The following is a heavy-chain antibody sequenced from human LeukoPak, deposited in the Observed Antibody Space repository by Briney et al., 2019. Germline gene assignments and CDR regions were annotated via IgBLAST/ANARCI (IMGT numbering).Heavy chain of an antibody. CDR3: TREYTSASEY. D-gene: IGHD6-19*01. CDR1: GGSISSSSDY. Sequence: SETLSLTCTVSGGSISSSSDYWGWVRQPPGEGLEWIGSIHYSGSTQYNPSLKSRVTISVDASKNQFSLKLSSVTAADTAVYYCTREYTSASEYWGQGTLVTVSS. J-gene: IGHJ4*02. CDR2: IHYSGST. V-gene: IGHV4-39*02.